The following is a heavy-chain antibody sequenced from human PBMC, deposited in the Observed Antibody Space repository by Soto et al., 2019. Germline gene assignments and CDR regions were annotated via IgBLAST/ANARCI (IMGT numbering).Heavy chain of an antibody. V-gene: IGHV4-39*01. J-gene: IGHJ4*02. D-gene: IGHD6-6*01. CDR1: GGSVSSGGNY. CDR2: VHDTGTT. Sequence: QLQLQESGPGLVKPSEILSLTCAVSGGSVSSGGNYWGWIRQSPGKGLEWIGSVHDTGTTHYSPSLTSRVTTSVDTSNNQFSLNVNSVTAADTAVYYCARVLSSPSAAGVWGQGTLVTVSS. CDR3: ARVLSSPSAAGV.